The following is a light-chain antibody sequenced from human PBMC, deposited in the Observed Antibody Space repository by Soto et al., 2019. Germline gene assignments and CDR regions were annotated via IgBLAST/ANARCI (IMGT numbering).Light chain of an antibody. CDR1: QGINNH. Sequence: DFQMTQSPSSLSAAVGDRVTITCRASQGINNHLAWFQQKPGKVPKVLIYAASTLQSGVPSRFSGSGSGTDFTLTISSLQPEDVATYYCRHYNSAPPAGTFGGGTKVEIQ. J-gene: IGKJ4*01. V-gene: IGKV1-27*01. CDR2: AAS. CDR3: RHYNSAPPAGT.